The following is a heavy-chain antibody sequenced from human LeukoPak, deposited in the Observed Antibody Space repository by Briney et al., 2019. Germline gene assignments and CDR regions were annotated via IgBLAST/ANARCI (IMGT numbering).Heavy chain of an antibody. Sequence: SETLSLTCTVSGGSIRGYFWTWIRQPPGKGLEWIGYIYYSGSTYYNPSLKSRVTISVDTSKNQFSLKLSSVTAADTAVYYCAKQATLRGAPLDPWGQGTLVTVSS. J-gene: IGHJ5*02. CDR3: AKQATLRGAPLDP. CDR1: GGSIRGYF. V-gene: IGHV4-59*06. D-gene: IGHD3-10*01. CDR2: IYYSGST.